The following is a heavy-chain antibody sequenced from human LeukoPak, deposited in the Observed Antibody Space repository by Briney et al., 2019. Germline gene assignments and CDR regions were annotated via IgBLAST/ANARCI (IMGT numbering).Heavy chain of an antibody. Sequence: SETLSLTCTVSGXSISRSSYYWGWIRQPPGKGLEWIGSIYYSDSGKMYYNPSLKSRVTISADTSKNQFSLKVSSVTAADTAVYYCARRPPALGAFDIWGQGTMVSVSS. CDR3: ARRPPALGAFDI. J-gene: IGHJ3*02. CDR1: GXSISRSSYY. V-gene: IGHV4-39*01. CDR2: IYYSDSGKM.